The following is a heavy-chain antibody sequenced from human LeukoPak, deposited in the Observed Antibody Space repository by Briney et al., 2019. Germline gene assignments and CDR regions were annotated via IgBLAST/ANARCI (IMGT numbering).Heavy chain of an antibody. CDR1: GYTFTSYG. J-gene: IGHJ3*02. V-gene: IGHV1-18*01. CDR3: ARDDFWSGYSHDAFDI. D-gene: IGHD3-3*01. CDR2: ISAYNGNT. Sequence: ASVKVSCKASGYTFTSYGISWVRQAPGQGLEWMGWISAYNGNTNYAQKLQGRVTMTTDTSTSTAYMELRSLRSDDTAVYYCARDDFWSGYSHDAFDIWGQGTMVTASS.